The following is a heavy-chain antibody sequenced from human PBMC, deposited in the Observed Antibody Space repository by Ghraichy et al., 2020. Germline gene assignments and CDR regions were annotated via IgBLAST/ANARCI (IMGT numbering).Heavy chain of an antibody. CDR1: GFTFSSYA. D-gene: IGHD1-7*01. Sequence: GESLNISCAASGFTFSSYAMSWVRQAPGKGLEWVSGISGSGSGTYYADSVRGRFTISRDNSKSTLYLHMNSLRAEDTAVYSCAKALLIGGTSPPSDFWGQGTLVTVSS. V-gene: IGHV3-23*01. CDR3: AKALLIGGTSPPSDF. J-gene: IGHJ4*02. CDR2: ISGSGSGT.